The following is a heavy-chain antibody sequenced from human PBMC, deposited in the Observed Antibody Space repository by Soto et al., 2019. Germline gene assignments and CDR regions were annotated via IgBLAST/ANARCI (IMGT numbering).Heavy chain of an antibody. J-gene: IGHJ4*02. CDR3: ARVVSGSYLDY. Sequence: ESGGGLIQPGGSLRLSCAASGFTVSSNYMSWVRQAPGKGLEWVSVIYSGGSTYYADSVKGRFTISRDNSKNTLYLQMNSLRAEDTAVYYCARVVSGSYLDYWGQGTLVTVSS. CDR2: IYSGGST. V-gene: IGHV3-53*01. CDR1: GFTVSSNY. D-gene: IGHD1-26*01.